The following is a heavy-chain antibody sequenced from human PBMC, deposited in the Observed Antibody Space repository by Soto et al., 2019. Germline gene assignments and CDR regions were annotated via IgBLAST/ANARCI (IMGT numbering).Heavy chain of an antibody. CDR1: GDTFSTYS. Sequence: QVQLVQSGAEVKKPGSSVKVSCKASGDTFSTYSISWVRQAPGQGLEWLGGIIPILGTPSYAQRFQGRVTITADKSTSTAYMEMSSLRSEDTDVYYCARERSRYDRSGYYRPDYWGQGALVTVSS. CDR2: IIPILGTP. V-gene: IGHV1-69*06. J-gene: IGHJ4*02. D-gene: IGHD3-22*01. CDR3: ARERSRYDRSGYYRPDY.